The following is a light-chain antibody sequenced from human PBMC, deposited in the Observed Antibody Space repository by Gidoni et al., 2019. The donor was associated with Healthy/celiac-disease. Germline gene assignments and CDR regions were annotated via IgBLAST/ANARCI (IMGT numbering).Light chain of an antibody. J-gene: IGKJ3*01. Sequence: EIVLTQTPSTLSLSPGERAPLSCRASQSVSSYLAWYQHKPGQAPRLLIYDAYNRATGIPARFIGSVSVTDFTLTICSLELEDFVVYYCQRRSNWPGTFGPGTKVDIK. CDR3: QRRSNWPGT. CDR1: QSVSSY. CDR2: DAY. V-gene: IGKV3-11*01.